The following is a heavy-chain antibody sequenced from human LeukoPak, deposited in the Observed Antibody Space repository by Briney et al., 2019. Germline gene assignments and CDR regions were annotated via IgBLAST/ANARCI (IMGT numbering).Heavy chain of an antibody. CDR3: AKFHTVTTTY. J-gene: IGHJ4*02. CDR2: IYYSGST. Sequence: SETLSLTCTVSGGSISSYYWSWIRQPPGKGLEWIGYIYYSGSTNYNPSLKSRVTISVDTSKNQFSLKLSSVTAADTAVYYCAKFHTVTTTYWGQGTLVTVSS. V-gene: IGHV4-59*01. CDR1: GGSISSYY. D-gene: IGHD4-11*01.